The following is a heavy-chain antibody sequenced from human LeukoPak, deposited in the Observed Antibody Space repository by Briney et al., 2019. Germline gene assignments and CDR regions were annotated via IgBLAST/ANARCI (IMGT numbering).Heavy chain of an antibody. CDR2: ISAYNGNT. CDR3: VRSEDYYDSSGYTSLDY. D-gene: IGHD3-22*01. Sequence: ASVKVSCKASGYTFTSYGISWVRQAPGQGLEWMGWISAYNGNTNYAQKLQGRVTMTTDTSTSTAYMELRSLRSDDTAVYYCVRSEDYYDSSGYTSLDYWGQGTLVTVSS. CDR1: GYTFTSYG. J-gene: IGHJ4*02. V-gene: IGHV1-18*01.